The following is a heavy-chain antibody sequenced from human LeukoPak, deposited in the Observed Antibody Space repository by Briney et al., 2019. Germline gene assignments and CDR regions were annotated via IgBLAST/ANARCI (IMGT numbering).Heavy chain of an antibody. CDR3: ARGSGIAVAGGFDY. CDR2: ISSSSSTI. V-gene: IGHV3-48*01. D-gene: IGHD6-19*01. Sequence: GGSLRLSCAASGFTFSSYSMNWVRQAPGKGLEWVSYISSSSSTIYYADSVKGRFTISRDNAKNSLYLQMNSLRAEDTAVYYCARGSGIAVAGGFDYWGQGTLVTVSS. CDR1: GFTFSSYS. J-gene: IGHJ4*02.